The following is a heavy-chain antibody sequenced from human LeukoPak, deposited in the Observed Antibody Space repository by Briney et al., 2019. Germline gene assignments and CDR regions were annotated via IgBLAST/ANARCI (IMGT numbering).Heavy chain of an antibody. CDR1: GGSISSYY. J-gene: IGHJ3*02. Sequence: PSETLSLTCTVSGGSISSYYWRWIRQPPGKGLEWIGRIYTSGSTNYNPSLRSRVTMSVDTSKNQFSLKLSSVTAADTAVYYCARAPARTDSFDIWGQGTMVTVSS. V-gene: IGHV4-4*07. D-gene: IGHD6-6*01. CDR2: IYTSGST. CDR3: ARAPARTDSFDI.